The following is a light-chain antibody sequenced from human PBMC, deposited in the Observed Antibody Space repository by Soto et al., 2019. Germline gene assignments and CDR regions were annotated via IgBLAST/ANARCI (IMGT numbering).Light chain of an antibody. Sequence: EIVMTQTTLSLPVTPGEPASISCRSSQSLLGSDDGDTYLDWYLQKPGQSPQLLIYTVSYRASGVPDRFSGSGSGTDFTLKSSRVEAEDVGVYYCMQRREPPTFGQGTRLETK. V-gene: IGKV2-40*01. CDR1: QSLLGSDDGDTY. CDR3: MQRREPPT. J-gene: IGKJ5*01. CDR2: TVS.